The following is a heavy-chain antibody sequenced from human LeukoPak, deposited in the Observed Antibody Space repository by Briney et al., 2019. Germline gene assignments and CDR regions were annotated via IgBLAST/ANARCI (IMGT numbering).Heavy chain of an antibody. D-gene: IGHD2-2*01. V-gene: IGHV4-39*01. J-gene: IGHJ4*02. CDR2: IYYSGST. CDR3: ARHKRAAMSSFDY. CDR1: GGSISSSSYY. Sequence: SETLSLTCTVSGGSISSSSYYWGWIRQPPGKGLEWIGSIYYSGSTYYNTSLKSRVTISVDTSKNQFSLKLSSVTAADTAVYYCARHKRAAMSSFDYWGQGTLVTVSS.